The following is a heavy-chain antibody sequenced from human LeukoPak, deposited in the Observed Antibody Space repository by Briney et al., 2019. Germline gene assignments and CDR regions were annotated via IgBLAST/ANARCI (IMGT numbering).Heavy chain of an antibody. J-gene: IGHJ6*03. Sequence: GGSLRLSCAASGFTFSSYSMNWVRQAPGKGLEWVSYISSSSSTIYYADSVKGRFTISRDNAKNSLYLQMNSLRAEDTAVYYCARVRRGPTGFTGYYYYMDVWGKGTTVTVSS. CDR2: ISSSSSTI. CDR1: GFTFSSYS. D-gene: IGHD1-1*01. V-gene: IGHV3-48*01. CDR3: ARVRRGPTGFTGYYYYMDV.